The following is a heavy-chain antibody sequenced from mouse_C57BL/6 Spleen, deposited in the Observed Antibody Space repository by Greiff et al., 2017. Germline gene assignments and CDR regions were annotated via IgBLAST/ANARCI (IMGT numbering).Heavy chain of an antibody. V-gene: IGHV5-17*01. CDR1: GFTFSDYG. Sequence: EVKLVESGGGLVKPGGSLKLSCAASGFTFSDYGMHWVRQAPEKGLEWVAYISSGSSTIYYADTVKGRFTISRDNAKNTLFLQMSSLRSEDTAMYYCARDRAGSRDFGYWGPGTTLTVSS. J-gene: IGHJ2*01. D-gene: IGHD3-3*01. CDR2: ISSGSSTI. CDR3: ARDRAGSRDFGY.